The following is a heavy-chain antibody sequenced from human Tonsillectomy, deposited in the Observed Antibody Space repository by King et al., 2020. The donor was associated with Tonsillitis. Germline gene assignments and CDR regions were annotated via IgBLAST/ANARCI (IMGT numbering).Heavy chain of an antibody. CDR3: AKERERGHAAYGMDV. J-gene: IGHJ6*02. V-gene: IGHV3-30-3*01. Sequence: VQLVESGGGVVQPGRSLRLSCAASGFTFSSYAMHWVRQAPGKVLEWVAVISYDGSNKYYADSVKGRFTISRDNSKNTLYLQMNSLRAEDTAVYYCAKERERGHAAYGMDVWGQGTTVTVSS. D-gene: IGHD2-2*01. CDR2: ISYDGSNK. CDR1: GFTFSSYA.